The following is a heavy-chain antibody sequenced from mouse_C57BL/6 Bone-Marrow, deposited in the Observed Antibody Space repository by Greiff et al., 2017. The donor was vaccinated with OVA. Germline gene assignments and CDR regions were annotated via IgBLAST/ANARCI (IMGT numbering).Heavy chain of an antibody. CDR1: GYSFTGYY. CDR3: SRGGTSPFAY. J-gene: IGHJ3*01. D-gene: IGHD4-1*01. Sequence: VQLQQSGPELVKPGASVKISCKASGYSFTGYYMNWVKQSPEKSLEWIGEIIPSTGGTTYNQKFKAKATLTVDKSSSTAYMQLKSLTSEDSAIYSCSRGGTSPFAYWGQGTLVTVSA. V-gene: IGHV1-42*01. CDR2: IIPSTGGT.